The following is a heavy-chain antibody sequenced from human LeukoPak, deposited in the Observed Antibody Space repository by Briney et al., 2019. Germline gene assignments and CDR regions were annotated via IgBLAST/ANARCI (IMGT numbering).Heavy chain of an antibody. D-gene: IGHD3-10*01. Sequence: GGSLRLSCAASGFTFSRYWMHWVRQAPGKGLVWVSRINSEGSFTTYAGSVKGRFTISRDNAKNTLYLQLNSLRAEDTAVYYCVRTIYGSGSYAVWGQGTLVTVSS. CDR3: VRTIYGSGSYAV. J-gene: IGHJ4*02. CDR1: GFTFSRYW. CDR2: INSEGSFT. V-gene: IGHV3-74*01.